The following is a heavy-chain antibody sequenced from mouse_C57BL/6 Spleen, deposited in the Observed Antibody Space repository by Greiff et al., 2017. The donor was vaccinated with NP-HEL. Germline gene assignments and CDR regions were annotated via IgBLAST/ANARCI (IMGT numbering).Heavy chain of an antibody. CDR2: ISYDGSN. CDR3: ARREDYDYDDGAMDY. Sequence: DVKLQESGPGLVKPSQSLSLTCSVTGYSITSGYYWNWIRQFPGNKLEWMGYISYDGSNNYNPSLKNRISITRDTSKNQFFLKLNSVTTEDTATYYCARREDYDYDDGAMDYWGQGTSVTVSS. J-gene: IGHJ4*01. V-gene: IGHV3-6*01. D-gene: IGHD2-4*01. CDR1: GYSITSGYY.